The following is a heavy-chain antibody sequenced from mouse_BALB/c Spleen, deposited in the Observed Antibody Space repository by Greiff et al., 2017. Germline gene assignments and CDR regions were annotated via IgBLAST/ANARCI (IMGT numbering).Heavy chain of an antibody. CDR2: ILPGSGST. CDR1: GYTFSSYW. CDR3: ARGYYGSSYEGFAY. V-gene: IGHV1-9*01. J-gene: IGHJ3*01. Sequence: QVQLQQSGAELMKPGASVKISCKATGYTFSSYWIEWVKQRPGHGLEWIGEILPGSGSTNYNEKFKGKATFTADTSSNTAYMQLSSLTSEDSAVYYCARGYYGSSYEGFAYWGQGTLVTVSA. D-gene: IGHD1-1*01.